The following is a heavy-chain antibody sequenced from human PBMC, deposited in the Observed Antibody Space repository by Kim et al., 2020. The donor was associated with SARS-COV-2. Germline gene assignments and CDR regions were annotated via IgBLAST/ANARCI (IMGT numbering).Heavy chain of an antibody. J-gene: IGHJ5*02. CDR3: ARGWYYYGSGSSNWFDP. D-gene: IGHD3-10*01. Sequence: SETLSLTCAVYGGSFSGYYWSWIRQPPGKGLEWIGEINHSGSTNYNPSLKSRVTISVDTSKNQFSLKLSSVTAADTAVYYCARGWYYYGSGSSNWFDPWGQGTLVTVSS. CDR1: GGSFSGYY. CDR2: INHSGST. V-gene: IGHV4-34*01.